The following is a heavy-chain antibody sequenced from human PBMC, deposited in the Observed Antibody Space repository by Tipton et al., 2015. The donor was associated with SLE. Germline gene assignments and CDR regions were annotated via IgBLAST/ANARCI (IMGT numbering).Heavy chain of an antibody. D-gene: IGHD3-22*01. V-gene: IGHV4-34*01. CDR3: ARVSITMIAVY. CDR1: GGSFSGYY. Sequence: TLSLTCAVYGGSFSGYYWSWIRQPPGKGLEWIGSIYYSGSTYYNPSLKSRVTISVDTSKNQFSLKLSSVTAADTAVYYCARVSITMIAVYWGQGTLVTVSS. CDR2: IYYSGST. J-gene: IGHJ4*02.